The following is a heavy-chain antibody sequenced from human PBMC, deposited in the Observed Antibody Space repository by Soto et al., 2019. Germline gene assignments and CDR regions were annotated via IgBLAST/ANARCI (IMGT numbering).Heavy chain of an antibody. Sequence: QVQLVQSGAEVREPGASVKVSCKASGFTLNTYYIHWVRQAPGQGLEWMGLISPSGDTVSYAQKFQGRVTVTRDTSITTFHMQLTSLRSEDTGIYYCATEVPGTGGFDYGGQGTLVTVSS. V-gene: IGHV1-46*02. CDR3: ATEVPGTGGFDY. D-gene: IGHD7-27*01. CDR1: GFTLNTYY. CDR2: ISPSGDTV. J-gene: IGHJ4*02.